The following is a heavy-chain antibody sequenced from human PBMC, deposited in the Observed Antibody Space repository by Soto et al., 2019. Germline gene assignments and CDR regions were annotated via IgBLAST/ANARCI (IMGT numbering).Heavy chain of an antibody. D-gene: IGHD5-18*01. Sequence: GGSLRLSCAASGFTSSNAWMSWVRQAPGKGLEWVGRIKSKTDGGTTDYAAPVKGRFTISRDDSKNTLYLQMNSLKTEDTAVYYCTTDWGYGAAFDIWGQGTMVTVSS. CDR2: IKSKTDGGTT. J-gene: IGHJ3*02. V-gene: IGHV3-15*01. CDR1: GFTSSNAW. CDR3: TTDWGYGAAFDI.